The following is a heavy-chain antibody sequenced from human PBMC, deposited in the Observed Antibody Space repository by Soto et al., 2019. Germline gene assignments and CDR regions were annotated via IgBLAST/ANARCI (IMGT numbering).Heavy chain of an antibody. CDR1: GASISDNY. CDR2: IFYSGST. CDR3: ARIDPPLMLAWFDP. D-gene: IGHD2-8*01. V-gene: IGHV4-59*01. Sequence: QVQLQESGPGLVQPSETLSLTCTLSGASISDNYWSWIRQPPGKGLEWIGYIFYSGSTNYNPSLESRVTISIDTPKNQFSLRLNSVTAADTAVYYCARIDPPLMLAWFDPWGQGTLVTVSS. J-gene: IGHJ5*02.